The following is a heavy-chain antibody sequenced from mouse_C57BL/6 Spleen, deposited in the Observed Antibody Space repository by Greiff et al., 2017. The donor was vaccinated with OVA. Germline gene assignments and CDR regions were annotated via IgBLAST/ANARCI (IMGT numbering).Heavy chain of an antibody. V-gene: IGHV1-22*01. CDR3: ATLIYYDYLDY. Sequence: EVKLMESGPELVKPGASVKMSCTASGYTFTDYNMHWVKQSHGKSLGWIGYINPNNGGTSYNQKFKGKATLTVNKSSSTAYMELRSLTSEDSAVYYCATLIYYDYLDYWGQGTTLTVSS. CDR1: GYTFTDYN. J-gene: IGHJ2*01. D-gene: IGHD2-4*01. CDR2: INPNNGGT.